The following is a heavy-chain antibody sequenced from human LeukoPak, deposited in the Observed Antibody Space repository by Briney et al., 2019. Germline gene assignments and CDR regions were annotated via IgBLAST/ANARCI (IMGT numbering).Heavy chain of an antibody. Sequence: GGSLRLSCAASGFTFSSYAMSWVRQAPGKGLEWVSATSGSGGSTYYADSVKGRFTISRDNSKNTLYLQMNSLRAEDTAVYYCAKNLHDFWSGYTFDYWGQGTLVTVSS. V-gene: IGHV3-23*01. CDR2: TSGSGGST. D-gene: IGHD3-3*01. CDR3: AKNLHDFWSGYTFDY. CDR1: GFTFSSYA. J-gene: IGHJ4*02.